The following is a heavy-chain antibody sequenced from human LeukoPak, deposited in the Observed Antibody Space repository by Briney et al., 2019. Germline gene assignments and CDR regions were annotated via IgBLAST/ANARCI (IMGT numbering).Heavy chain of an antibody. CDR1: GDSISSNY. Sequence: SETLSLTCTVSGDSISSNYWSWLRQPPGKGLEWIGYISNSGSTKYNPSLRSRVTISVDTPKNLFSLKLTSMTAADTAFYYCARCRDEFADYGFTSWGQGTLVTVSS. CDR2: ISNSGST. V-gene: IGHV4-59*01. J-gene: IGHJ1*01. CDR3: ARCRDEFADYGFTS. D-gene: IGHD4-17*01.